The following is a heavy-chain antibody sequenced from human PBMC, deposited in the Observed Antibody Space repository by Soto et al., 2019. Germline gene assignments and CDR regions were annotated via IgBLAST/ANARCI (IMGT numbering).Heavy chain of an antibody. D-gene: IGHD3-3*01. Sequence: GGSLRLSCAPSGFTFSSYAMSWVRQAPGKGLEWVSAISGSGGSTYDADSVKGRFTISRDNSKNTLYLQMNSLRAEDTAVYYCAKDIRFLEYGMDVWGQGTTVTAP. V-gene: IGHV3-23*01. CDR3: AKDIRFLEYGMDV. J-gene: IGHJ6*02. CDR1: GFTFSSYA. CDR2: ISGSGGST.